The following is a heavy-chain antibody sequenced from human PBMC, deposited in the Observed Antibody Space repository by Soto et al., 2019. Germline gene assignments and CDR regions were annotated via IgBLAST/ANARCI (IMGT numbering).Heavy chain of an antibody. CDR1: GGTFSSYA. J-gene: IGHJ5*02. D-gene: IGHD2-15*01. CDR3: AREKGYCSGGSCRNWFDP. Sequence: SVKVSCKASGGTFSSYAISWVRQAPGQGLEWMGGIIPIFGTANYAQKFQGRVTITADKSTSTAYMELSSLRSEDTAVYYCAREKGYCSGGSCRNWFDPWGRGTLVTVSS. CDR2: IIPIFGTA. V-gene: IGHV1-69*06.